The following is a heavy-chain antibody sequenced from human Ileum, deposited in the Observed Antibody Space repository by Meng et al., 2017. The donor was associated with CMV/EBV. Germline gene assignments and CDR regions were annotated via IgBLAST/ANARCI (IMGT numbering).Heavy chain of an antibody. D-gene: IGHD5-24*01. V-gene: IGHV1-2*02. CDR2: INPNSGDT. Sequence: QAQLGPAGAEMKKPGASMKVSCKASEYRFTGHYIHWVRQAPGQGLEWMGWINPNSGDTNYAQRFQGRVTMTTDTSITTAYLELNSLRSDDTAVYFCARDGDAYQGALDLWGRGTLVTVSS. CDR1: EYRFTGHY. J-gene: IGHJ2*01. CDR3: ARDGDAYQGALDL.